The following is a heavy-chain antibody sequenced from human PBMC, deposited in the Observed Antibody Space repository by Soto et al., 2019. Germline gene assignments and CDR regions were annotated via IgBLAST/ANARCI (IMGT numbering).Heavy chain of an antibody. CDR1: GYTLTELS. V-gene: IGHV1-24*01. J-gene: IGHJ3*02. CDR2: FDPEDGET. D-gene: IGHD3-3*01. CDR3: ATATVLRFLEWSETAGAFDI. Sequence: GASVNVSCTVSGYTLTELSMHWVRQAPGKGLEWMGGFDPEDGETIYAQKFQGRVTMTEDTSTDTAYMELSSLRSEDTAVYYCATATVLRFLEWSETAGAFDIWGQGTMVTVSS.